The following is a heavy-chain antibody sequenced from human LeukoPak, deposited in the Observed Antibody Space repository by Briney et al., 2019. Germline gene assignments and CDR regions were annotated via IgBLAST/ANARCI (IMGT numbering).Heavy chain of an antibody. V-gene: IGHV3-23*01. Sequence: GGSLRLSCAASGFTFSSYAMSWVRQAPGKGLEWVSAISGSGGSTYYADSVKGRFTISRDNSKNTLYLQMDSLRAEDTAVYYCAKDPVVVVPAAMGGYWGQGTLVTVSS. CDR3: AKDPVVVVPAAMGGY. J-gene: IGHJ4*02. D-gene: IGHD2-2*01. CDR1: GFTFSSYA. CDR2: ISGSGGST.